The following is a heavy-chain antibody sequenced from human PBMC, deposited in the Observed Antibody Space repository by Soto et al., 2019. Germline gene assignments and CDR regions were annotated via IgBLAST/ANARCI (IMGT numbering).Heavy chain of an antibody. CDR2: ISDGADGT. V-gene: IGHV3-23*01. CDR1: GFTFSSYA. J-gene: IGHJ4*02. CDR3: AKDVKYQLPSYSFDY. D-gene: IGHD2-2*01. Sequence: GGSLRLSCAASGFTFSSYAMTWVRQAPGKGLEWISSISDGADGTYYADSVKGRFTISRDSSKNTLSLQMNSLRADDTAVYYCAKDVKYQLPSYSFDYWGQGTLVTVSS.